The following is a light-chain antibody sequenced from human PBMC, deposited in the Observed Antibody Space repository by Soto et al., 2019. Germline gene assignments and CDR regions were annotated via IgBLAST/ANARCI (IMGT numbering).Light chain of an antibody. Sequence: EIVMTQSPATLSVSPGERATLSCRASQSVSGNLAWYQQKPGQAPRLLIHGASTRATGIPARFSGSGSGTEFTLTISSLQSEDFAVYYCQQYNNWPPWTFGQGTKVEIK. CDR1: QSVSGN. J-gene: IGKJ1*01. CDR2: GAS. V-gene: IGKV3-15*01. CDR3: QQYNNWPPWT.